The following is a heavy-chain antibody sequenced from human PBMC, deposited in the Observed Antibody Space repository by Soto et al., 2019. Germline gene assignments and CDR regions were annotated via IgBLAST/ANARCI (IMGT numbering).Heavy chain of an antibody. Sequence: QVQLQESGPALVKPSQTLTLTCTVSGDSISSGDYYWTWIRQPPAKGLEWIGYIYYSGTTYYNPSLKSRVTISIDTSNNQFSLKLSSVTAADTAVYYCARDWNYVRGYNMDVWGQGTTVTVSS. D-gene: IGHD3-16*01. J-gene: IGHJ6*02. V-gene: IGHV4-30-4*01. CDR1: GDSISSGDYY. CDR2: IYYSGTT. CDR3: ARDWNYVRGYNMDV.